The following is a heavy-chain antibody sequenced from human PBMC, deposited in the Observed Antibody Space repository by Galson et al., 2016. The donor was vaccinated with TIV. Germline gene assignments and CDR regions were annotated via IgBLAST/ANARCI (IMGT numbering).Heavy chain of an antibody. CDR1: GDSVSSNSA. V-gene: IGHV6-1*01. CDR2: TYYRSKWYN. D-gene: IGHD1/OR15-1a*01. CDR3: ARDRTLPGYYYNGMDV. Sequence: CAISGDSVSSNSAWNWIRQSPSRGLEWLGRTYYRSKWYNDYALYVKSRITINPDTSKNQFSLQLNSMTPEDTAVYYCARDRTLPGYYYNGMDVWGQGTTVTGS. J-gene: IGHJ6*02.